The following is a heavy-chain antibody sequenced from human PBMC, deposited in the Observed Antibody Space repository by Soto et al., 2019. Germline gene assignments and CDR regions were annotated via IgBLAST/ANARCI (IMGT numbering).Heavy chain of an antibody. D-gene: IGHD1-1*01. J-gene: IGHJ4*02. V-gene: IGHV4-61*01. CDR1: GGSVSSGSYY. CDR3: ASRTPYYYFRF. Sequence: SETLSLTCTVSGGSVSSGSYYWSWIRQPPGKGLEWIGYIYYSGSTNYNPSLKSRVTITVDTSKNQFSLKLSSVTAADTAVYYCASRTPYYYFRFWGRGTLVTVSS. CDR2: IYYSGST.